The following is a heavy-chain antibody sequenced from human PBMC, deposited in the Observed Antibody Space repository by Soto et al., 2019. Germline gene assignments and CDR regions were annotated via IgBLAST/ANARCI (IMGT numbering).Heavy chain of an antibody. D-gene: IGHD5-12*01. CDR1: GYIFTSYA. V-gene: IGHV1-3*05. CDR2: INAANGNT. J-gene: IGHJ4*02. Sequence: QVQLVQSGAEEKKPGASVKVSCKASGYIFTSYAMHWVRQAPGQRLEWMGWINAANGNTKYSQKFQGRVTITRDTSARQAYMELSSLRSEDTAVYYCARGRAYRGYGPGACLDYWGQGTLVTVSS. CDR3: ARGRAYRGYGPGACLDY.